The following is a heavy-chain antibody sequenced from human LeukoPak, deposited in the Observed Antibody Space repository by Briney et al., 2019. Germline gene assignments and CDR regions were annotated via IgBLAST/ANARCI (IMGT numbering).Heavy chain of an antibody. CDR3: ARHRSLYYYYYMDV. CDR2: LTTSGST. V-gene: IGHV4-34*01. J-gene: IGHJ6*03. CDR1: AGSLAGYY. Sequence: PSQRLSPTWALYAGSLAGYYWSWIRQHPGKGLECLGELTTSGSTTYNPSLKSRVTISVYTSKNQFTLRQSSVTGAYTAVYYCARHRSLYYYYYMDVCGKGTTVTISS.